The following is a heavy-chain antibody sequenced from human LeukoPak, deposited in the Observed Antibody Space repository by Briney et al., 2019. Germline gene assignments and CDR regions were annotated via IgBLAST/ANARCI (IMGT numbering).Heavy chain of an antibody. CDR1: GYTFTGYY. Sequence: ALVKVSCKASGYTFTGYYMHWVRQAPGQGLEWMGWINPNSGATNYAQKFQGRVTMTRDTSISTAYMELSRLRSDDTAVYYCARDLARPAANNWFDPWGQGTLVTVSS. J-gene: IGHJ5*02. D-gene: IGHD2-2*01. CDR2: INPNSGAT. CDR3: ARDLARPAANNWFDP. V-gene: IGHV1-2*02.